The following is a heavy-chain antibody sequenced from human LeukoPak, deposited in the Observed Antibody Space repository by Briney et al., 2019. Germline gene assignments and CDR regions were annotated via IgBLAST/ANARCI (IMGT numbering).Heavy chain of an antibody. V-gene: IGHV4-59*12. CDR1: GGSISSYY. CDR3: ARDRLLWFGELDY. Sequence: SETLSLTCTVSGGSISSYYRSWIRQPPGKGLEWIGYIYYSGSTNYNPSLKSRVTISVDTSKNQFSLKLSSVTAADTAVYYCARDRLLWFGELDYWGQGTLVIVSS. CDR2: IYYSGST. J-gene: IGHJ4*02. D-gene: IGHD3-10*01.